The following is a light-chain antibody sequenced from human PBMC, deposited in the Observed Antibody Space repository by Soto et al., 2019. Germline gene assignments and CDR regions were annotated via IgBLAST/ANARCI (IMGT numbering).Light chain of an antibody. CDR1: QSISTY. CDR3: QPYNSDSRT. Sequence: DIQMTQYPSTLSASVGDRITITCRASQSISTYLAWYQQKPGEAPKLLIYKASTLERGVPSRFSGSGSGTEFTLTISSLQPDDFATYYCQPYNSDSRTFGQRTKVDI. CDR2: KAS. J-gene: IGKJ1*01. V-gene: IGKV1-5*03.